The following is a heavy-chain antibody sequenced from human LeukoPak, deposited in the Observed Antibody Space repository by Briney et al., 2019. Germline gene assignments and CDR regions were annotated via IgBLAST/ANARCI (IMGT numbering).Heavy chain of an antibody. CDR2: ISGSGGST. D-gene: IGHD3-9*01. CDR3: ASLLRYFDRSNWFDP. J-gene: IGHJ5*02. Sequence: PGGSLRLSCAASGFTFSSYAMSWVRQAPGKGLELVSAISGSGGSTYYADSVKGRFTISRDNSKNTLYLQMNSLRAEDTAVYYCASLLRYFDRSNWFDPWGQGTLVTVSS. CDR1: GFTFSSYA. V-gene: IGHV3-23*01.